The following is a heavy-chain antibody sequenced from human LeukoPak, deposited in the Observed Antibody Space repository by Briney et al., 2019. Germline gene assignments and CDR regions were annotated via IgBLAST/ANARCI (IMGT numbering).Heavy chain of an antibody. D-gene: IGHD5-12*01. CDR2: ISGGGGTT. CDR3: AKDREGLSSGYDLEYFDY. CDR1: GFTFSSYA. J-gene: IGHJ4*02. V-gene: IGHV3-23*01. Sequence: VGSLRLSCAASGFTFSSYAMNWVRQAQGKGLEWVSPISGGGGTTYYADSVKGRFTISRDNSKIPLFLQMNSLRAEDTAVYYCAKDREGLSSGYDLEYFDYWGQGTLVSVSS.